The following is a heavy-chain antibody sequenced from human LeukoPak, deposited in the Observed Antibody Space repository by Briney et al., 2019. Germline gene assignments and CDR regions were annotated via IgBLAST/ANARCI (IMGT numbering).Heavy chain of an antibody. J-gene: IGHJ4*02. V-gene: IGHV3-23*01. D-gene: IGHD4-23*01. CDR2: ISGSGGST. CDR3: AKEGAAGGKMQFCFDY. CDR1: GFTFSSYA. Sequence: GGSLRLSCAASGFTFSSYAMSWVRQAPGKGLEWVSAISGSGGSTYYADSVKGRFTISRDNAKNTLYLEMNSLRAEDTAVYYCAKEGAAGGKMQFCFDYWGQGTLVTVSS.